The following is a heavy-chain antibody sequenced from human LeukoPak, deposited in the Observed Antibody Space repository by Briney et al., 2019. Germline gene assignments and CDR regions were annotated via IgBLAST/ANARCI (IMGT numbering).Heavy chain of an antibody. CDR3: ARYHEMYQLSCYYYGMDV. J-gene: IGHJ6*04. D-gene: IGHD2-2*01. CDR2: IYYSGST. V-gene: IGHV4-59*01. CDR1: GGSISSYY. Sequence: SETLSLTCTVSGGSISSYYWSWIRQPPGKGLEWIGYIYYSGSTNYNPSLKSRVTISVDTSKNQFSLKLSSVTAADTAVYYCARYHEMYQLSCYYYGMDVWGKGTTVTVSS.